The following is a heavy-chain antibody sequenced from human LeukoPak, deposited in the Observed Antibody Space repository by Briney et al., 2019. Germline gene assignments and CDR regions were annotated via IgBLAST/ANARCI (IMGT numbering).Heavy chain of an antibody. V-gene: IGHV3-15*01. CDR1: GFTFTDAW. CDR2: IKRKTESGTT. D-gene: IGHD1-26*01. J-gene: IGHJ4*02. Sequence: GGSLRLSCAASGFTFTDAWMSWVRQAPGKGLEWVGRIKRKTESGTTDYAAPVRGRFTISRDNSQSTLYLHLNSLRPEDTAVYYCARKHGSGGSYFDYWGQGTLVTVSS. CDR3: ARKHGSGGSYFDY.